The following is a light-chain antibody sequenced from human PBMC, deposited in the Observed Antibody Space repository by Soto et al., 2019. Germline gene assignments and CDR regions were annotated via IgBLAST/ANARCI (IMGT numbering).Light chain of an antibody. CDR1: QSVATH. Sequence: EIVLAQYPATLSLSPGERATLSCRASQSVATHLPWYQQKPGQAPRLLIYNASIRATGIPARFSGSGAGTDFTLTISSLEPEDFAVYYCQQRSSWPLTFGGGTKIEMK. CDR2: NAS. CDR3: QQRSSWPLT. V-gene: IGKV3-11*01. J-gene: IGKJ4*01.